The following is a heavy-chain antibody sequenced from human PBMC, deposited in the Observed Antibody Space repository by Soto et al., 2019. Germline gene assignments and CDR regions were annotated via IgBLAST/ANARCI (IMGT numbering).Heavy chain of an antibody. J-gene: IGHJ3*02. Sequence: LSLTCAVSGGSISSGGYSWSWIRQPPGKGLEWIGYIYHSGSTYYNPSLKGRVTISVDRSKNQFSLKLSSVSSVFRLYLQMNSLKTEDTAVYYCTTGLVKGRGAFDIWGQGTMVTVSS. V-gene: IGHV4-30-2*01. D-gene: IGHD3-10*01. CDR2: IYHSGST. CDR1: GGSISSGGYS. CDR3: NSLKTEDTAVYYCTTGLVKGRGAFDI.